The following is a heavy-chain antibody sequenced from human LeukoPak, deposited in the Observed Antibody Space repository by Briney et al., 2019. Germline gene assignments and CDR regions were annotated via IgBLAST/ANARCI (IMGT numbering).Heavy chain of an antibody. CDR1: GFTFSSYE. CDR2: ISSSGSTI. CDR3: AREPDYGDYVYWYFDL. J-gene: IGHJ2*01. D-gene: IGHD4-17*01. V-gene: IGHV3-48*03. Sequence: PGGSLRLSYAASGFTFSSYEMNWVRQAPGKGLEWVSYISSSGSTIYYADSVKGRFTISRDNAKNSLYLQMNSLRAEDTAVYYCAREPDYGDYVYWYFDLWGRGTLVTVSS.